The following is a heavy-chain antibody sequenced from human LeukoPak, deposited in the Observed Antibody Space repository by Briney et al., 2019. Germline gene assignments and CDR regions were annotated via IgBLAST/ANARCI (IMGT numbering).Heavy chain of an antibody. CDR1: GFTFSNYA. J-gene: IGHJ3*01. CDR2: ISDGGGST. CDR3: AKYISDSVDDAIDL. D-gene: IGHD4-11*01. Sequence: GGSLRLSCAASGFTFSNYAMSWVRQTPGKGLEWVSGISDGGGSTYNADSVDGRFTISRDNSKTTLSLEMDSLRADDTAVYYCAKYISDSVDDAIDLWGPGTMVIVS. V-gene: IGHV3-23*01.